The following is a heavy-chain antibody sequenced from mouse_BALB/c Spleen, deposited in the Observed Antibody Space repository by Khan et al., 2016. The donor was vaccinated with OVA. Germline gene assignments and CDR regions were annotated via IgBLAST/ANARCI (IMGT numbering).Heavy chain of an antibody. CDR3: ARGNYCGYYFDY. CDR2: ISYSGVT. Sequence: EVQLQESGPGLVKPSQSLSLTCTVTGYSITSGYAWNWIRQFPGNKLEWMGYISYSGVTSYTPSLKSRISITRDTSKNQFFLQLNSVTTEDTAPYYCARGNYCGYYFDYWGQGTTLTVSS. J-gene: IGHJ2*01. D-gene: IGHD1-1*01. V-gene: IGHV3-2*02. CDR1: GYSITSGYA.